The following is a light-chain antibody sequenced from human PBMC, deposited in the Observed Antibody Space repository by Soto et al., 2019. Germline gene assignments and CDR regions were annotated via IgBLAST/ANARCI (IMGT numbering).Light chain of an antibody. V-gene: IGLV2-23*01. CDR1: SSDVGSYNL. Sequence: QSVLTQPASVSGSPGQSITISCTGTSSDVGSYNLVSWYQQHPGKAPKLMIYEGSKWPSGVSNRFSGSKSGNTASLTISGLQAEDEADYYCCSYAGSSTSHVVFGGGTKLTVL. CDR2: EGS. CDR3: CSYAGSSTSHVV. J-gene: IGLJ2*01.